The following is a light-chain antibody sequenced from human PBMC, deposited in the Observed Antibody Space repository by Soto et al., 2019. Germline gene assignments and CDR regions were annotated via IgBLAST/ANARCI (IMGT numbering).Light chain of an antibody. CDR3: CSYAGTYTEV. J-gene: IGLJ2*01. V-gene: IGLV2-23*01. Sequence: QSVLTQPASVSGSPGQSITISCTGTSSDVGSYNLVSWYQQHPGKAPKLMIYEGNKRPSGVSNRFSGSKSGNTASLSISGLQAEDEADYYCCSYAGTYTEVFGGGTKLPS. CDR1: SSDVGSYNL. CDR2: EGN.